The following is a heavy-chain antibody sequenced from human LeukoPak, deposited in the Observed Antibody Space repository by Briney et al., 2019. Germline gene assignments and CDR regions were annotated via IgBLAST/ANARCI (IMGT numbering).Heavy chain of an antibody. CDR2: IYSGGST. CDR3: AKDPNIWTNDY. D-gene: IGHD1/OR15-1a*01. J-gene: IGHJ4*02. CDR1: GFTVSSNY. V-gene: IGHV3-53*01. Sequence: GGSLRLSCAASGFTVSSNYMSWVRQAPGKGLEWVSVIYSGGSTYYADSVKGRFTISRDNSKNTLYLQMNSLRAEDTAVYYCAKDPNIWTNDYWGQGTLVTVSS.